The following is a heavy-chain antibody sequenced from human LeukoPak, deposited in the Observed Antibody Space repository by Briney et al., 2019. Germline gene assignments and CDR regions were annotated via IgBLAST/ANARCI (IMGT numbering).Heavy chain of an antibody. V-gene: IGHV3-33*01. CDR1: GFTFSSYG. Sequence: PGGSLRLSCAASGFTFSSYGMHWVRQAPGKGQEWVAVIWYDGSNKYYADSVKGRFTISRDNSKNTLYLQMNSLRAEDTAVYYCARDRAGYFDYWGQGTLVTVSS. CDR2: IWYDGSNK. J-gene: IGHJ4*02. CDR3: ARDRAGYFDY.